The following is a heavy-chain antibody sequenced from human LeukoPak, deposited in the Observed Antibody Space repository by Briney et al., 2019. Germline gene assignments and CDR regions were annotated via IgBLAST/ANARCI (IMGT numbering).Heavy chain of an antibody. D-gene: IGHD2-21*02. CDR2: IYYYGNT. CDR1: GGSISSGDHY. Sequence: SETLSLTCTVSGGSISSGDHYWGWIRQPPGKGLEWIGTIYYYGNTYYNPSLKSRVTISVDTSKSQFSLKLISVTAADTAVYYCARSGSLAYCGGDCRHWYFDLWGRGALVTVSS. CDR3: ARSGSLAYCGGDCRHWYFDL. V-gene: IGHV4-39*07. J-gene: IGHJ2*01.